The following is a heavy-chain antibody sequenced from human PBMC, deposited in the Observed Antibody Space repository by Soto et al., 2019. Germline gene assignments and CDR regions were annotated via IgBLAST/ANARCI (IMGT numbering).Heavy chain of an antibody. J-gene: IGHJ5*02. Sequence: QVQLVQSGAEVKKPGSSVKVSCKASGGTFSSYAISWVRQAPGQGLEWMGGIIPIFGTANYAQKFQGIVTSTADEYTHTAYMELSSLRYEDTAVYYCALNYIAAGIYNWFDPWGQGTLVTVSS. CDR2: IIPIFGTA. CDR1: GGTFSSYA. D-gene: IGHD6-13*01. CDR3: ALNYIAAGIYNWFDP. V-gene: IGHV1-69*01.